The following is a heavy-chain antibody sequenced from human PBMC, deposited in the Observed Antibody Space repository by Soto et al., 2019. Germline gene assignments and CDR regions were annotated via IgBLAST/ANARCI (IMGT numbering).Heavy chain of an antibody. J-gene: IGHJ4*02. CDR1: GFAFDDYA. Sequence: PGGSLRLSCASSGFAFDDYAMHWVRHPPGMGLVCGSGISWNSGSLGYADSVKGRFTIYRDNAKNSLYLKLNSLRTEDTSLYCCAKDIGVHDSANLDNWGRGTLVPISS. CDR3: AKDIGVHDSANLDN. V-gene: IGHV3-9*01. CDR2: ISWNSGSL. D-gene: IGHD3-3*01.